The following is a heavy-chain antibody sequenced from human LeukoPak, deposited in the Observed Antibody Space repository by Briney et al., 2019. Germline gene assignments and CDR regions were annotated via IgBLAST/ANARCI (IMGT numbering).Heavy chain of an antibody. J-gene: IGHJ4*02. CDR2: IYQSGST. V-gene: IGHV4-38-2*01. CDR1: GYSIKTGRN. CDR3: ARRLSTAGIDY. D-gene: IGHD2-21*02. Sequence: SETLSLTCAVSGYSIKTGRNWGWIRQPPGKGLEWIGSIYQSGSTYYNPSLKSRITISVDKSKNQFSLNLRSLTAQDTAVYYCARRLSTAGIDYWGQGILVTVSS.